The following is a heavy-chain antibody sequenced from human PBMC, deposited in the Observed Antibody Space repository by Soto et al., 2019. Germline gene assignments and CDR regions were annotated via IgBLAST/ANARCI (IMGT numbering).Heavy chain of an antibody. D-gene: IGHD6-6*01. V-gene: IGHV4-39*07. J-gene: IGHJ4*02. CDR1: GGSISSSSYY. CDR2: IYYSGST. Sequence: SETLSLTCTVSGGSISSSSYYWGWIRQPPGKGLEWIGSIYYSGSTYYNPSLESRVTISVDTSKNQFSLRLSSVTAADTALYYCVRDAYSSSHFDYWGQGTLVTVSS. CDR3: VRDAYSSSHFDY.